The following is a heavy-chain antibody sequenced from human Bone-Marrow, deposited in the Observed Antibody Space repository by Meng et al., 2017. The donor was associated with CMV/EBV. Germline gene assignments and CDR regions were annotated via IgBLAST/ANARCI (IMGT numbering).Heavy chain of an antibody. CDR3: AARNFEYSSSGGY. Sequence: CAASGFTFSDYYMSWIRQAPGKGLEWVSYISSSGSTIYYADSVKGRFTISGDNAKNSLYLQMNSLRAEDTAVYYCAARNFEYSSSGGYWGQGTLVTVS. CDR2: ISSSGSTI. V-gene: IGHV3-11*04. J-gene: IGHJ4*02. CDR1: GFTFSDYY. D-gene: IGHD6-6*01.